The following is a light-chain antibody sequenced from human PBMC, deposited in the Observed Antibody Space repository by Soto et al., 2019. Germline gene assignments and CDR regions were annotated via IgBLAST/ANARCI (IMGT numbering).Light chain of an antibody. CDR1: QGIRID. Sequence: IQMTQSPSSLSASVGDRVTITCRASQGIRIDLGWYQQKPGKAPKLLIYAASTLQTGVPSRFSGSGSGTEFTLTISSLQPEDLATYYCLQHNSLLTFGGGTKVDIK. CDR2: AAS. CDR3: LQHNSLLT. J-gene: IGKJ4*01. V-gene: IGKV1-17*01.